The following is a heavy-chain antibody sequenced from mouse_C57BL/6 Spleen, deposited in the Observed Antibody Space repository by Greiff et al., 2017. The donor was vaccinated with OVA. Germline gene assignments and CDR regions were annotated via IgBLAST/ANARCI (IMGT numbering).Heavy chain of an antibody. Sequence: EVQLQQSGPGLAKPSQTLSLTCSVTGYSITSDYWNWIRKFPGHKLEYMGYISYSGSTYYNPSLKSRISITPDTSKKQYDLQLNSVTTEDTATYYCARYGYYYGSSYVNWYFDVWGTGTTVTVSS. CDR1: GYSITSDY. V-gene: IGHV3-8*01. CDR3: ARYGYYYGSSYVNWYFDV. J-gene: IGHJ1*03. D-gene: IGHD1-1*01. CDR2: ISYSGST.